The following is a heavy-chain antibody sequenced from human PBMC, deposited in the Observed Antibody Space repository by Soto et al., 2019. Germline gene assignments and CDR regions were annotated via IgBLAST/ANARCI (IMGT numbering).Heavy chain of an antibody. D-gene: IGHD3-10*01. V-gene: IGHV3-23*01. J-gene: IGHJ5*01. Sequence: VQLLESGGDLVQPGGSLRLSCTASGFTFSALLMTWVRQAPGKGLEWVSCVTTSGSDTFYADSVKGRFTISRDNSINSLYLHMNSLRADYTAVYYCVKGGWSDSWGQGTLVTVST. CDR3: VKGGWSDS. CDR2: VTTSGSDT. CDR1: GFTFSALL.